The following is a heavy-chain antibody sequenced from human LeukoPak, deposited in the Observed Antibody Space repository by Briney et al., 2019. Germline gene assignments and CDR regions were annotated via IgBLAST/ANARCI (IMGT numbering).Heavy chain of an antibody. Sequence: GGSLRLSCAASGFIFRNYGMNWVRQAPGKGLEWVSGISPGGDKPYYADSVKGRFTISRDNSKNTLYLQMNSLRAEDTAVYYCAKDPEMASAFDIWGQGTMVTVSS. V-gene: IGHV3-23*01. CDR2: ISPGGDKP. CDR3: AKDPEMASAFDI. CDR1: GFIFRNYG. J-gene: IGHJ3*02. D-gene: IGHD5-24*01.